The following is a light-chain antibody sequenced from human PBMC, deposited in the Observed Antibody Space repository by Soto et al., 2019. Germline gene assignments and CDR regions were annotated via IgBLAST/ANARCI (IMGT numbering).Light chain of an antibody. CDR2: DAS. CDR3: QQYNSYSRT. J-gene: IGKJ1*01. Sequence: DIQMTQSPSTLSASVGDRVTITCRASQTISSWLAWYQQKPGKAPNLLIYDASSLQAGVPSRFSGGGSGTEFTLTISSLQPDDFATYYCQQYNSYSRTFGQGTKVDNK. V-gene: IGKV1-5*01. CDR1: QTISSW.